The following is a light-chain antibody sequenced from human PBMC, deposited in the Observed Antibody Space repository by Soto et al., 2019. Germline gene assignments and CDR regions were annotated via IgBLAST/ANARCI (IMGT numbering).Light chain of an antibody. CDR3: SSYTSSSTV. V-gene: IGLV2-14*01. Sequence: SVLTQPASVSGSPGQSITISCTGNSSDVGGYNYVSWYQQHPGKAPKLMIYEVSNRPSGVSNRFSGSKSGNTASLTISGLQSEDEADYCCSSYTSSSTVFGGGTKLTVL. CDR1: SSDVGGYNY. J-gene: IGLJ3*02. CDR2: EVS.